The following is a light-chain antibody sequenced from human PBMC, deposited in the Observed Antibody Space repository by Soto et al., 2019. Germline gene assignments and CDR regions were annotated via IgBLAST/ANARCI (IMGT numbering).Light chain of an antibody. Sequence: DINMTQSPSTLSASTRDRATLSCWASQSVSSDLAWYHQKPGQAPRLLIYGASTRATGIPARFSGSGSGTEFTLTINSLQSEDFAVYYCQQYNRWPRTFGRGTKVDI. CDR2: GAS. V-gene: IGKV3-15*01. J-gene: IGKJ1*01. CDR1: QSVSSD. CDR3: QQYNRWPRT.